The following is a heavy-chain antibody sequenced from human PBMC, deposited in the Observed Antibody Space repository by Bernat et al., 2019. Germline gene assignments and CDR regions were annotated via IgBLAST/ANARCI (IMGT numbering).Heavy chain of an antibody. CDR3: ARGGGRDRLATIRLYYFGY. CDR2: INHSGST. J-gene: IGHJ4*02. V-gene: IGHV4-34*01. D-gene: IGHD5-12*01. CDR1: GGSFSGYY. Sequence: QVQLQQWGAGLLKPSETLSLTCAVYGGSFSGYYWSWIRQPPGKGLEWIGEINHSGSTNYNPSLTRRVTISVDTPKNQFSLKLSSVTAADTAVYYCARGGGRDRLATIRLYYFGYWGQGTLVTVSS.